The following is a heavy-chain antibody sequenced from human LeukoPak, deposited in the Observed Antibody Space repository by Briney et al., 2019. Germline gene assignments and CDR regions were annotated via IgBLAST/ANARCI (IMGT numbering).Heavy chain of an antibody. CDR3: ARDWGFVAAAGPFDY. V-gene: IGHV4-61*02. J-gene: IGHJ4*02. CDR2: IYTSGST. Sequence: SETLSLTCTVSGGSISSGSYYWSWIRQPAGKGLEWIGRIYTSGSTNYNPSLKSRVTISVDTSKNQFSLKLSSVTAADTAVYYCARDWGFVAAAGPFDYWGQGTLVTVSS. D-gene: IGHD6-13*01. CDR1: GGSISSGSYY.